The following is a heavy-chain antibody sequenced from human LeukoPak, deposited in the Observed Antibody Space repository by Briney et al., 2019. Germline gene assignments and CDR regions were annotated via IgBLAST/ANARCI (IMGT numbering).Heavy chain of an antibody. D-gene: IGHD3-22*01. CDR3: AGDSSGYDYFDY. CDR2: ISYDGSNK. V-gene: IGHV3-30-3*01. J-gene: IGHJ4*02. Sequence: GRSLRLSCAASGFTFSSYAMHWVRQAPGKGLEWVAVISYDGSNKYYADSVKGRFTISRDNAKNSLYLQMNSLRAEDTAVYYCAGDSSGYDYFDYWGQGTLVTVSS. CDR1: GFTFSSYA.